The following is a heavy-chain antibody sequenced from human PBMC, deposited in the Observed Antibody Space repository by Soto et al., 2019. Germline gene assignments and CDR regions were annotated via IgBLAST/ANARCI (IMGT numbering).Heavy chain of an antibody. CDR2: ISGSGEST. J-gene: IGHJ6*02. Sequence: GGSLRLSCAASGFTFTNYAMNWVRQAPGKGLEWVSVISGSGESTFYADSVKGRFTISRDNSKNTLYLQMNSLRAEGTAVYFCAKDFGDIVVVVLAPYGMDVWGQGTTVTVSS. V-gene: IGHV3-23*01. D-gene: IGHD2-15*01. CDR1: GFTFTNYA. CDR3: AKDFGDIVVVVLAPYGMDV.